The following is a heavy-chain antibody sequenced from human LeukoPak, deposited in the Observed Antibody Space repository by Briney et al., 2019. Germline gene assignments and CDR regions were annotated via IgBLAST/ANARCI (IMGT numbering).Heavy chain of an antibody. D-gene: IGHD1-26*01. CDR2: FDPEDGET. V-gene: IGHV1-24*01. J-gene: IGHJ4*02. CDR3: ARGPTWSGSYYYFDY. CDR1: GYTLTELS. Sequence: ASVKVSCKVSGYTLTELSMHWVRQAPGKGLEWMGGFDPEDGETIYAQKFQGRVTMTEDTSTDTAYMELSSLTSEGTAVYYCARGPTWSGSYYYFDYWGQGTLVTVSS.